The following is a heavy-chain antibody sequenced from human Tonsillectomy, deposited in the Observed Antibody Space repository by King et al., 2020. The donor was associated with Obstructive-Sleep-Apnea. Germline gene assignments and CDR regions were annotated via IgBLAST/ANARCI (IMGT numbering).Heavy chain of an antibody. CDR3: ARDPYSYFDY. Sequence: QLQESGPGLVKPSETLSLTCTVSGGSISSSSYYWGWIRQPPGKGLEWIGSIYYSGSTYYNPSLKSRVTISVDRAKDQFSLKLSSVTAADTAVYYCARDPYSYFDYWGQGTLVTVSS. CDR2: IYYSGST. V-gene: IGHV4-39*07. D-gene: IGHD1-26*01. J-gene: IGHJ4*02. CDR1: GGSISSSSYY.